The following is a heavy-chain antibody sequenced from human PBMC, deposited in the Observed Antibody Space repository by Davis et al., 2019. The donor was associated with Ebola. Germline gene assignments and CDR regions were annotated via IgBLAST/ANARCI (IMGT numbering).Heavy chain of an antibody. J-gene: IGHJ2*01. CDR3: ARELDWYFDL. D-gene: IGHD1-7*01. CDR1: GGSFSGYY. V-gene: IGHV4-34*01. CDR2: INHSGST. Sequence: SETLSLTCAVYGGSFSGYYWSWIRKPPGKGLEWIGEINHSGSTNYNPSLKSRVTISVDTSKNQFSLKLSSVTAADTAVYYCARELDWYFDLWGRGTLVTVSS.